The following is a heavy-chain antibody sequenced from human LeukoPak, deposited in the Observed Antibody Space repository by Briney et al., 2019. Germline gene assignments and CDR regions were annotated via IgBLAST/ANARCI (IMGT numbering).Heavy chain of an antibody. J-gene: IGHJ4*02. V-gene: IGHV3-21*06. CDR2: IFRRNSYI. Sequence: GGSLRLSCVASGFTFNDYSMNWVRQAPGKGLEWVSSIFRRNSYIYYSDSVKGRFTISRDDAKNSLYLQMNSLRADDTAMYYCARVSRVAYSSSWYLDYWGQGTLVTVSS. CDR1: GFTFNDYS. CDR3: ARVSRVAYSSSWYLDY. D-gene: IGHD6-13*01.